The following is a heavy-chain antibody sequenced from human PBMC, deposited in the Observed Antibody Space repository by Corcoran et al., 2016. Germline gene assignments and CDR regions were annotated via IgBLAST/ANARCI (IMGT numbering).Heavy chain of an antibody. CDR1: GFTFSSYW. CDR3: ARDIEEPGLCFDY. D-gene: IGHD6-13*01. V-gene: IGHV3-7*01. J-gene: IGHJ4*02. Sequence: EVQLVESGGGLVQPGGSLRLSCAASGFTFSSYWMSWVRQAPGKGLEWVANINQDGSEKHYVDSVRGRFTISRDSAKNTLYLQMNSLSAEDAAVYYCARDIEEPGLCFDYWGQGTLVTVSS. CDR2: INQDGSEK.